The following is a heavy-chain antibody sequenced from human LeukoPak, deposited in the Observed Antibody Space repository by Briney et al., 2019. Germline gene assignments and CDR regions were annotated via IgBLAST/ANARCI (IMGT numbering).Heavy chain of an antibody. CDR2: IRSKASGATI. Sequence: PGGSLRLSCIGSGFTSTDYGMSWVRRAPGKGLEWVGCIRSKASGATIEYAASVQGRFSIARDDSKNIAYLQMSSLKTEDTAVYYCTRDAYNTGWNSDYWGQGTLVTVSS. CDR3: TRDAYNTGWNSDY. J-gene: IGHJ4*02. CDR1: GFTSTDYG. V-gene: IGHV3-49*04. D-gene: IGHD6-19*01.